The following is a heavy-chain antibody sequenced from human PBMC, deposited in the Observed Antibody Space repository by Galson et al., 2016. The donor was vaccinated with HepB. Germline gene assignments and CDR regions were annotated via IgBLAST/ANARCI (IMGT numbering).Heavy chain of an antibody. CDR1: GFSVSRNY. V-gene: IGHV3-53*01. Sequence: SLRLSCAASGFSVSRNYIGWVRQAPGKGLEWVSLIYSAGSTYYADSVKGRFIISRDNSKNALYLQMNSLRAEDTAVYYCATYQGPPDYYFYMDVWGKGTPVTVSS. D-gene: IGHD2-2*01. CDR2: IYSAGST. CDR3: ATYQGPPDYYFYMDV. J-gene: IGHJ6*03.